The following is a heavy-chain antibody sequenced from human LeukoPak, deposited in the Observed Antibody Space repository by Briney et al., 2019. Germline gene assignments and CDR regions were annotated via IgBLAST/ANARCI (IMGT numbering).Heavy chain of an antibody. Sequence: LSLTCTVSGGSISSSSYYWGWIRQPPGKGLEWVSYISSSGSTIYYADSVKGRFTISRDNAKNSLYLQMNSLRAEDTAVYYCARDFEADWLSENDAFDIWGQGTMVTVSS. CDR2: ISSSGSTI. CDR3: ARDFEADWLSENDAFDI. J-gene: IGHJ3*02. D-gene: IGHD3-9*01. CDR1: GGSISSSSYY. V-gene: IGHV3-11*04.